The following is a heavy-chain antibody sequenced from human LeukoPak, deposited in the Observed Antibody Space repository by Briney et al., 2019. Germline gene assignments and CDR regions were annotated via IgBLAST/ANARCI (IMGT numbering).Heavy chain of an antibody. J-gene: IGHJ4*02. Sequence: GGSLRLSCAASGFTFSSYSMNWVRQAPGKGLEWVSYISSSSSTIYYADSVKGRFTISRDNAKNSLYLQMSSLRAEDTAVYYCARDSTVTANGGTDWGQGTLVTVSS. CDR1: GFTFSSYS. CDR3: ARDSTVTANGGTD. CDR2: ISSSSSTI. V-gene: IGHV3-48*01. D-gene: IGHD4-17*01.